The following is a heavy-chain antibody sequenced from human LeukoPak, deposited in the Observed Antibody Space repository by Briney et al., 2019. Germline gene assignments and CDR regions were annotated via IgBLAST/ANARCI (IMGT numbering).Heavy chain of an antibody. CDR3: ATPEGPAAMGGAAFDI. J-gene: IGHJ3*02. D-gene: IGHD2-2*01. Sequence: GASVKVSCKASGGTFSSYAISWVRQAPGKGLEWMGGIIPIFGTANYAQKFQGRVTITADESTSTAYMELSSLRSEDTAVYYCATPEGPAAMGGAAFDIWGQGTMVTVSS. CDR2: IIPIFGTA. CDR1: GGTFSSYA. V-gene: IGHV1-69*13.